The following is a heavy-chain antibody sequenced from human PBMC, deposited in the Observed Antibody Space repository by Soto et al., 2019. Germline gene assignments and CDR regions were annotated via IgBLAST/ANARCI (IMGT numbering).Heavy chain of an antibody. Sequence: GESLKISCAASGFTFSSYGMHWVRQAPGKGLEWVAVISYDGSNKYYADSVKGRFTISRDNSKNTLYLQMNSLRAEDTAVYYCAKEIPAYYDYVWGSYRPPTFDYWGQGTLVTVSS. D-gene: IGHD3-16*02. V-gene: IGHV3-30*18. CDR2: ISYDGSNK. CDR3: AKEIPAYYDYVWGSYRPPTFDY. J-gene: IGHJ4*02. CDR1: GFTFSSYG.